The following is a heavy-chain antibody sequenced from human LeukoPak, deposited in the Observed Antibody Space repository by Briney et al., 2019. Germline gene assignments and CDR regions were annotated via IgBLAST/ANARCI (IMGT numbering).Heavy chain of an antibody. CDR3: ARRSIAAPIYYFDY. CDR1: GGSFSGYY. V-gene: IGHV4-34*01. D-gene: IGHD6-13*01. J-gene: IGHJ4*02. CDR2: INHSGST. Sequence: SETLSLTCAVYGGSFSGYYWRWIRQPPGKGLEWIGEINHSGSTNYNPSLKSRVTISVDTSKNQFSLKLSSVTAADTAVYYCARRSIAAPIYYFDYWGQGTLVTVSS.